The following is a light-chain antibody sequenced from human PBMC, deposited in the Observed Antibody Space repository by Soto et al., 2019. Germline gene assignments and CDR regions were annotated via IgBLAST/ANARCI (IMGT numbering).Light chain of an antibody. Sequence: ATQMTQSPSSLSASVGDRVTITCRASQDIGNDLAWYQQKPGKAPNLLIYAASSLQSGVPSRFSGSGSGTDFTLTISSLQPEDCATYYCLQDYNYPPTFGPGTRVESK. CDR2: AAS. CDR3: LQDYNYPPT. J-gene: IGKJ1*01. V-gene: IGKV1-6*01. CDR1: QDIGND.